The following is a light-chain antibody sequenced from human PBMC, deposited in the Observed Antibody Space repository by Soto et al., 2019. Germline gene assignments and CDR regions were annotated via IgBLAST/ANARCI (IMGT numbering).Light chain of an antibody. CDR3: RSYTSSNTFYV. V-gene: IGLV2-14*01. Sequence: QSALTQPASVSGSPGQSITISCTGTSSDVGGYYYVSWDQHHPGKAPKLMIYQVSNRPSGVSNRFSGSKSGNAASLTISGLQAEDEADYYCRSYTSSNTFYVFGTGTKVTVL. CDR1: SSDVGGYYY. CDR2: QVS. J-gene: IGLJ1*01.